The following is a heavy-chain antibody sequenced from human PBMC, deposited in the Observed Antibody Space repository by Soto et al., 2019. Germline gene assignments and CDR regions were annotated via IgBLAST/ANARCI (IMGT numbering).Heavy chain of an antibody. Sequence: GASVKVSCKASGYTFTSYAMHWVRQAPGQRLEWMGWINAGNGNTKYSQKFQGRVTITRDTSASTAYMELSSLRAEDTAIYYCAKKVNSGPGSQYFDYWGQGTLVTVSS. V-gene: IGHV1-3*01. CDR3: AKKVNSGPGSQYFDY. CDR2: INAGNGNT. J-gene: IGHJ4*02. CDR1: GYTFTSYA. D-gene: IGHD3-10*01.